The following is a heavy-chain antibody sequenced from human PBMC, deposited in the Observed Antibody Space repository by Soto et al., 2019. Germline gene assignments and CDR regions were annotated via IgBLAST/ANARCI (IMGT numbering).Heavy chain of an antibody. Sequence: PSETLSLTCTVSGGSISSGSYYWGWIRQPPGKGLEWIGSISYSGITYFKPSLESRVTISVDTSKNQFSLQLSSVTAADTAVFYCARHGPVVFTPFDYWGQGTLVTVSS. J-gene: IGHJ4*02. D-gene: IGHD3-22*01. V-gene: IGHV4-39*01. CDR1: GGSISSGSYY. CDR2: ISYSGIT. CDR3: ARHGPVVFTPFDY.